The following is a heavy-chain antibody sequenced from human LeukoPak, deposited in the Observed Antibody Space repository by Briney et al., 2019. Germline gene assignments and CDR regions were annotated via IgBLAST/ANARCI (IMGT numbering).Heavy chain of an antibody. D-gene: IGHD3-10*01. Sequence: GGSLRLSCAASGFTFSSYGMHWVRQAPGKGLEWVAFIRYDGSNKYYADSVKGRFTISRDNSKNTVYLQMSSLSAEDTALYYCARSPYDSGPGDFFDYWGQGTLVTVSS. CDR3: ARSPYDSGPGDFFDY. V-gene: IGHV3-30*02. J-gene: IGHJ4*02. CDR2: IRYDGSNK. CDR1: GFTFSSYG.